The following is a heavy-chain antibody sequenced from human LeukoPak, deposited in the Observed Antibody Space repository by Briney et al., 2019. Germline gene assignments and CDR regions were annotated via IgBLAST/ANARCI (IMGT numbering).Heavy chain of an antibody. CDR3: ARAGRDYDFWSGLGY. CDR2: SRNKVNSYTT. J-gene: IGHJ4*02. CDR1: GLTLSDHY. D-gene: IGHD3-3*01. V-gene: IGHV3-72*01. Sequence: PGGSLRLSCAASGLTLSDHYMGWFRQAPGKGLEWVGRSRNKVNSYTTEYAASVKGRFTISRDDSKNSLYLQMNSLKTEDTAVYYCARAGRDYDFWSGLGYWGQGTLVTVSS.